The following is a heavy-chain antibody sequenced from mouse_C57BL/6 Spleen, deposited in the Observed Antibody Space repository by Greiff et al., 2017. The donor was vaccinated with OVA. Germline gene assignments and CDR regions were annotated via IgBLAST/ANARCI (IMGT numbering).Heavy chain of an antibody. CDR3: AIGNYVVDWYFDV. CDR2: IDPSDSET. CDR1: GYTFTSYW. J-gene: IGHJ1*03. D-gene: IGHD2-1*01. Sequence: QVQLQQPGAELVRPGSSVKLSCKASGYTFTSYWMHWVKQRPIQGLEWIGNIDPSDSETHYNQKFKDKATLTVDKSSSTAYMQLSSLTSEDSAVYYGAIGNYVVDWYFDVWGTGTTVTVSS. V-gene: IGHV1-52*01.